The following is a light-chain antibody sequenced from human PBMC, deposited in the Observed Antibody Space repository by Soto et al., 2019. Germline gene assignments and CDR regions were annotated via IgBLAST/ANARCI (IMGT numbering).Light chain of an antibody. J-gene: IGKJ4*01. Sequence: DIQMTQSPSSVSASVGDRVTITCRASQDISTCLAGYQQKPGKAPNLLIYAASNLRRGVPSRFSGSGPGADFTLTISSLQPEVLASYYCQQVNSFPLTFGGGTRVEI. V-gene: IGKV1-12*01. CDR2: AAS. CDR3: QQVNSFPLT. CDR1: QDISTC.